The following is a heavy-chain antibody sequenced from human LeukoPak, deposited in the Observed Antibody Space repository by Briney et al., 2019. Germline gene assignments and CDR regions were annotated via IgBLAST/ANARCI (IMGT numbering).Heavy chain of an antibody. D-gene: IGHD3-10*01. CDR1: GFTFDDYA. CDR3: AKSMVRGAGPFDY. CDR2: ISWNSGSI. V-gene: IGHV3-9*01. Sequence: GRSLRLSCAASGFTFDDYAMHWVRQAPGKGLEWVSGISWNSGSIGYADSVKGRFTISRDNAKNSLYLQMNSLRAEDTALYYCAKSMVRGAGPFDYWGQGTLVTVSS. J-gene: IGHJ4*02.